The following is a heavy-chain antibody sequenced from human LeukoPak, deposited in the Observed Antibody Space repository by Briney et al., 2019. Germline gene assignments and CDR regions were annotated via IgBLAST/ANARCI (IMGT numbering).Heavy chain of an antibody. J-gene: IGHJ4*02. Sequence: PSETLSLTCTVSGGSISSYYWSWIRQPAGKGLEWIGRMYPNGGTNYNSSLKSRVTMSVDASKNQFSLKLSSVTAADSAVYYCARVPRYCSGGNCYSEYYFDYWGQGTLVTVSS. V-gene: IGHV4-4*07. CDR2: MYPNGGT. CDR3: ARVPRYCSGGNCYSEYYFDY. D-gene: IGHD2-15*01. CDR1: GGSISSYY.